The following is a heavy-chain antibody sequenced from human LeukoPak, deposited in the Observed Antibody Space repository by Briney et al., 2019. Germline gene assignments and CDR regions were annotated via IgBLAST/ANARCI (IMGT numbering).Heavy chain of an antibody. CDR2: IRIYNAKT. CDR1: GYTFGSYG. CDR3: ARFSVSYGVNWFDP. J-gene: IGHJ5*02. D-gene: IGHD5-18*01. V-gene: IGHV1-18*01. Sequence: ASVKVSCKASGYTFGSYGISWVRQAPGQGLEWMGWIRIYNAKTNYAQKLQGRVTMTTDTSTSTAYMELRSLRSDDTAVYYCARFSVSYGVNWFDPWGQGALVTVSS.